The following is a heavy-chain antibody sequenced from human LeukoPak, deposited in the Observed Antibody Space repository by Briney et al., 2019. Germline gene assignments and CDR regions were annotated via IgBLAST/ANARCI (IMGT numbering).Heavy chain of an antibody. V-gene: IGHV1-18*01. CDR2: VSTSNGDT. Sequence: ASVKVSCKTSGYNFNRYTITWVRQAPGQGLEWMGWVSTSNGDTNYANKFQGRVTMTTETVTKTAYMELRRLRSGDTAMYFCARVSDTSMVTPGFDSWGQGTLVTVSS. D-gene: IGHD5-18*01. CDR3: ARVSDTSMVTPGFDS. J-gene: IGHJ4*02. CDR1: GYNFNRYT.